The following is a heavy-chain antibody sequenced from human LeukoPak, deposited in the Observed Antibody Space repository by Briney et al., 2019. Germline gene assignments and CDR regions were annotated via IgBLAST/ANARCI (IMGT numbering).Heavy chain of an antibody. V-gene: IGHV3-53*01. CDR1: GFIVSSNY. J-gene: IGHJ4*02. D-gene: IGHD1-1*01. Sequence: GGSLRLSCAASGFIVSSNYMTWVRQAPGKGLEWVSVIYSGGSTFYADSVKGRFTISRDNSKNTLYLQMDSLRAEDTAVYYCARADRNNSPHTHYFDYWGQGTLVTVSS. CDR2: IYSGGST. CDR3: ARADRNNSPHTHYFDY.